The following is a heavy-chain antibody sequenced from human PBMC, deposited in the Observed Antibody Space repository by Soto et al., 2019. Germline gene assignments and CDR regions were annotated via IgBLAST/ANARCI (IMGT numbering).Heavy chain of an antibody. J-gene: IGHJ5*02. CDR2: IQPRGGST. CDR1: GRTLTRYY. CDR3: ARDFFGYSTSSGRIDP. Sequence: ASVKVSCKADGRTLTRYYVHWGRHAPGQGLEWMGIIQPRGGSTTYAEKFQGRVTMTRDTSTWTVFMELSSLISDDTALYYCARDFFGYSTSSGRIDPWGQGPLVNVSS. D-gene: IGHD5-12*01. V-gene: IGHV1-46*01.